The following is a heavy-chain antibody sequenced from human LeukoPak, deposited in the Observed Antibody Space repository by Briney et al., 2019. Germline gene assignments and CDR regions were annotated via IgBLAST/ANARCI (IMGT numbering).Heavy chain of an antibody. CDR1: GFTVSSNY. CDR2: IYSGGST. V-gene: IGHV3-53*01. CDR3: ARVNEWELRFDY. D-gene: IGHD1-26*01. Sequence: GRSLRLSCAASGFTVSSNYMSWVRQAPGKGLEWVSVIYSGGSTYYADSVKGRFTISRDNSKNTLYLQMNSLRAEDTAVYYCARVNEWELRFDYWGLGTLVTVSS. J-gene: IGHJ4*02.